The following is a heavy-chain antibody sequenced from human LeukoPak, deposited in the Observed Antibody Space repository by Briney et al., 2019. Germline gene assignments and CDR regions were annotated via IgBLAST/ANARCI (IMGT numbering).Heavy chain of an antibody. Sequence: GASVKVSCKASGGTFSSYAISWVRQAPGQGLEWMGGIIPIFGTANYAQKFQGRVTITADESTSTAYMELSSLRSEDTAVYYCARDRWSSSSSEGTFDIWGQGTMVIVSS. V-gene: IGHV1-69*13. CDR2: IIPIFGTA. J-gene: IGHJ3*02. CDR3: ARDRWSSSSSEGTFDI. CDR1: GGTFSSYA. D-gene: IGHD6-6*01.